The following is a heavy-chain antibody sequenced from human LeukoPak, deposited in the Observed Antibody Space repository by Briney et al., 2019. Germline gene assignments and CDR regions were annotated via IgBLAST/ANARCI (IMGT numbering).Heavy chain of an antibody. CDR2: ISGSADTT. J-gene: IGHJ4*02. Sequence: PGGSLRLSCVASGFTFSNYAMSWVRQAPGKGLEWVSGISGSADTTYSADSVKGRFTISRDNSKNTLFLQMNSLRADDTAVYYCAKDTPRPPSYWGQGTLVTVSS. CDR3: AKDTPRPPSY. V-gene: IGHV3-23*01. CDR1: GFTFSNYA.